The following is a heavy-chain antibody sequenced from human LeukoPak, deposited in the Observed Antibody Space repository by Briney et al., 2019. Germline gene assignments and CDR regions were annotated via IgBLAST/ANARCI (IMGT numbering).Heavy chain of an antibody. V-gene: IGHV1-18*01. CDR3: ARASDTSWPFDF. CDR1: GYAFTTFG. Sequence: ASVKVSCKASGYAFTTFGIMWVRQAPEQGLEWMGWISTSKTYTRYAQKVQGRATLTTDPATSTAYLELTSLTSDDTAVYFCARASDTSWPFDFWGQGTQVTVSS. CDR2: ISTSKTYT. J-gene: IGHJ4*02. D-gene: IGHD2-2*01.